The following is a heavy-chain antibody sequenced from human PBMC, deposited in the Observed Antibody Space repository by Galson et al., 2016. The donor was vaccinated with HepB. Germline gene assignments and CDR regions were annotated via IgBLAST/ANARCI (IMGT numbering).Heavy chain of an antibody. CDR1: GGSMGSSHY. V-gene: IGHV4-39*07. D-gene: IGHD6-19*01. CDR3: ARADWLVSSFDF. J-gene: IGHJ4*02. CDR2: IYNSGST. Sequence: LSLTCTVSGGSMGSSHYWGWIRQPPGKGLEWIGNIYNSGSTYYNPSLRSRVTISIDTSKNQLSLRLTSVTAADTAVYYCARADWLVSSFDFWGQGSLVTVSS.